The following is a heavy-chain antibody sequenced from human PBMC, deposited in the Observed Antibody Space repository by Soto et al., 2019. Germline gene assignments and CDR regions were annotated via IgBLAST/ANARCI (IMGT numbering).Heavy chain of an antibody. D-gene: IGHD2-15*01. CDR2: ISAYNGNT. J-gene: IGHJ4*02. Sequence: QVQLVQSGAEVKKPGASVKVSCKASGYTFTSYGISWVRQAPGQGLEWMGWISAYNGNTNYAQKLQGRVTMTTDTSTSTAYMELMSLRSDDTAVYYCARPVEYCSGGSCYREASDYWGQGTLVTVSS. V-gene: IGHV1-18*01. CDR1: GYTFTSYG. CDR3: ARPVEYCSGGSCYREASDY.